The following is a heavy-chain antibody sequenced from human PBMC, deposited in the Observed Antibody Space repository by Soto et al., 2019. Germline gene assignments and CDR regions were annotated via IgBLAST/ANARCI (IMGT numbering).Heavy chain of an antibody. CDR2: IYYSGSA. V-gene: IGHV4-61*01. CDR1: GDSVTSVSDY. J-gene: IGHJ5*02. D-gene: IGHD3-22*01. CDR3: ARHKTTMLTVVSAFDP. Sequence: PSETLSLTCTVSGDSVTSVSDYWSWIRQPPGKGLEWIGYIYYSGSADYNPSLGSRVTISIGTSKNQFSLKLTSVTAADTAVYYCARHKTTMLTVVSAFDPWGQGTRVTVSS.